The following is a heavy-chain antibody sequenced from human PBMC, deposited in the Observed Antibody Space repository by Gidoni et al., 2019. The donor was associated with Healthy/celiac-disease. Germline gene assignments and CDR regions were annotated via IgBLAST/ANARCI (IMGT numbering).Heavy chain of an antibody. CDR1: GHTFTRYY. CDR3: ARGARSSSGDFDY. J-gene: IGHJ4*02. D-gene: IGHD6-6*01. V-gene: IGHV1-2*02. CDR2: INPNSGGT. Sequence: QVQLTQSGAEEKKPGHSEEVLRKACGHTFTRYYMHWVRQAPGQGLEWMGWINPNSGGTNEAQKFQGRVTMTRDTSISTAYMELSRLRSDDTAVYYCARGARSSSGDFDYWGQGTLVTVSS.